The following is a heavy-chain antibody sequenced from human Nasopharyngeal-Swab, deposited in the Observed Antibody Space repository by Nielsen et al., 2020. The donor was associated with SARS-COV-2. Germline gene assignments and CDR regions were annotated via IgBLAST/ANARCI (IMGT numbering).Heavy chain of an antibody. CDR1: GYSVSSGYY. D-gene: IGHD5-24*01. V-gene: IGHV4-38-2*02. CDR2: IYHSGST. Sequence: SETLSLTCSVSGYSVSSGYYWGWIRQPPGKGLEWIGSIYHSGSTYYNPSLKSRVTILVDTSKSQFSLKLNSVTAADTAVYYCARGNRDLGYYFDYWGQGTLVTVSS. J-gene: IGHJ4*02. CDR3: ARGNRDLGYYFDY.